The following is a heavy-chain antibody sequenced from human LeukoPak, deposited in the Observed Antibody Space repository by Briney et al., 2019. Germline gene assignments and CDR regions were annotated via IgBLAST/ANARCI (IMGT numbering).Heavy chain of an antibody. CDR1: GFTVSSNY. J-gene: IGHJ4*02. CDR3: AKPRITIFGVVIVNFDY. D-gene: IGHD3-3*01. Sequence: GGSLRLSCAASGFTVSSNYMSWVRQAPGKGLEWVSAISGSGGSTYYADSVKGRFTISRDNSKNTLYLQMNSLRAEDTAVYYCAKPRITIFGVVIVNFDYWGQGTLVTVSS. V-gene: IGHV3-23*01. CDR2: ISGSGGST.